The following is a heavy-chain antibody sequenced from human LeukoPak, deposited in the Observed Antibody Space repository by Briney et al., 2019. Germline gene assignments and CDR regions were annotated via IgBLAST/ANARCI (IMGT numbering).Heavy chain of an antibody. D-gene: IGHD3-16*02. CDR2: INHSGST. Sequence: PSETLSLTCAVYGGSFSGYYWSWIRQPPGKGLEWIGEINHSGSTTYNPSLKSRVTISIDTSKNQFSLKLSSVTAADMAVYYRARGQAHYDYLWESCRSYGLDVWGQGTTVTVSS. V-gene: IGHV4-34*01. J-gene: IGHJ6*02. CDR3: ARGQAHYDYLWESCRSYGLDV. CDR1: GGSFSGYY.